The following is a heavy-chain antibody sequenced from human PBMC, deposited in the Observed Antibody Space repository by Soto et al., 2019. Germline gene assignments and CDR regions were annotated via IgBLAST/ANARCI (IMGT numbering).Heavy chain of an antibody. CDR2: ISSSGSTI. Sequence: EVQLVESGGGLVQPGGSLRLSCAASGFTFSSYEMNWVRQAPGKGLEWVSYISSSGSTIYYADSVKGRFTISRDNAKNSLYLQMNSLRAEDTAVYYCARASYYYDRSGYYRPDYWGQGTLVTVSS. D-gene: IGHD3-22*01. CDR1: GFTFSSYE. J-gene: IGHJ4*02. CDR3: ARASYYYDRSGYYRPDY. V-gene: IGHV3-48*03.